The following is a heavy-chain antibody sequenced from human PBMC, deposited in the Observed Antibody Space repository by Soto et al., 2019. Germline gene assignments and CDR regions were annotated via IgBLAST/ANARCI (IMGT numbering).Heavy chain of an antibody. CDR3: ARGVGVIAAAGTNSFDP. CDR2: INHSGST. Sequence: SETLSLTCAVYGGSFSGYYWSWIRQPPGKGLEWIGEINHSGSTNYNPSLKSRVTISVDTSKNQFSLKLSSVTAADTAVYYCARGVGVIAAAGTNSFDPWGQGTLVTVAS. V-gene: IGHV4-34*01. CDR1: GGSFSGYY. D-gene: IGHD6-13*01. J-gene: IGHJ5*02.